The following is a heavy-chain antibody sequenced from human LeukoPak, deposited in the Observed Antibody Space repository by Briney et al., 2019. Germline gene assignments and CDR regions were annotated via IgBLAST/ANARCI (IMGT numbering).Heavy chain of an antibody. V-gene: IGHV4-59*01. CDR1: GVSISSYY. D-gene: IGHD3-22*01. CDR3: ARAGTYYYDSSGPPDAFDI. Sequence: SETLSLNCTVSGVSISSYYWSWIRQPPGKGLEWIGYIYYSGSTNDNSSLKSRVSISVDTSKNQFSLNLSSVTAADTAVYYCARAGTYYYDSSGPPDAFDIWGQGTMVTVSS. CDR2: IYYSGST. J-gene: IGHJ3*02.